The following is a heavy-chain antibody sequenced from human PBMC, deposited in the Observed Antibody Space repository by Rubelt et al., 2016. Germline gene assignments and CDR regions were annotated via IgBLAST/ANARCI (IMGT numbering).Heavy chain of an antibody. V-gene: IGHV3-7*01. Sequence: VDSVKGRFTISRDNAKNSLYLQMNSLRAEDTAVYYCARDYSSSDWYFDLWGRGTLVTVSS. CDR3: ARDYSSSDWYFDL. J-gene: IGHJ2*01. D-gene: IGHD6-6*01.